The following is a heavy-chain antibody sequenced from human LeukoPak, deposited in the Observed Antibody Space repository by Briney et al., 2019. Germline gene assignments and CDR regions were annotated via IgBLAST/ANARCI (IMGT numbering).Heavy chain of an antibody. D-gene: IGHD3-10*01. V-gene: IGHV2-70*11. Sequence: SGPALVKPTQTLTLTCTFSGSSISTSVMYVSWIRQPPGKALEWLARIDWDDDKYYSTSMKTRLTISKDTSKNQVVLTMTTMDPVDTATYYCAQISTMGFAFDVWGQGTMVTVSS. J-gene: IGHJ3*01. CDR1: GSSISTSVMY. CDR3: AQISTMGFAFDV. CDR2: IDWDDDK.